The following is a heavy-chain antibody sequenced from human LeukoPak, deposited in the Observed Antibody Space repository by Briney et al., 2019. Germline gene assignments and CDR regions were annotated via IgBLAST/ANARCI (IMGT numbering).Heavy chain of an antibody. CDR3: ASPSYYYYGMDV. CDR2: IIPILGIA. Sequence: SVKVSCKASGGTFSSYAISWVRQAPGQGLEWMGRIIPILGIANYAQKFQGRVTITADKSTSTAYMELSSLRSEDTAVYYCASPSYYYYGMDVWGQGTTVTVSS. CDR1: GGTFSSYA. V-gene: IGHV1-69*04. J-gene: IGHJ6*02.